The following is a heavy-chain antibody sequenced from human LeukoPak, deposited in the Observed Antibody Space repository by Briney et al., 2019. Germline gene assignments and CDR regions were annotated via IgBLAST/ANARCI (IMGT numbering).Heavy chain of an antibody. V-gene: IGHV1-2*02. Sequence: GASVKVSCKASGYTFTGYYMHWVRQAPGQGLEWMGWINPNSGGTNYAQKFQGRVTMTRDTSISTAYMELSRLRSDDTAVYYCARVGLPGRAAAGTSDYWGQGTLVTVSS. D-gene: IGHD6-13*01. CDR1: GYTFTGYY. CDR2: INPNSGGT. J-gene: IGHJ4*02. CDR3: ARVGLPGRAAAGTSDY.